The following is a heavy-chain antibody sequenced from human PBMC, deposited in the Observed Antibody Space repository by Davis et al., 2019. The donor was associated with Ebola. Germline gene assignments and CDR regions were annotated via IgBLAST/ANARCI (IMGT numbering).Heavy chain of an antibody. D-gene: IGHD2-8*01. CDR1: GFTFSSYG. CDR3: TSSNGGIADY. V-gene: IGHV3-33*01. CDR2: IWYDGSNK. Sequence: GESLKISCAASGFTFSSYGMHWVRQAPGKGLEWVAVIWYDGSNKYYADSVKGRFTISRDNSKNTLYLQMNSLETEDTAVYYCTSSNGGIADYWGQGTLVTVSS. J-gene: IGHJ4*02.